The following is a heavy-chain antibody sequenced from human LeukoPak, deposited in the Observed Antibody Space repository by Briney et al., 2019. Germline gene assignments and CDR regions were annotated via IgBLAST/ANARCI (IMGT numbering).Heavy chain of an antibody. CDR3: TKGRGI. CDR1: GGSISSGSYD. Sequence: KPSETLSLTCTVSGGSISSGSYDWYWIRQPAGKGLEWIGHIYTSGSMNYNPSLKSRVTISVDTSKNQFSLKLTSVTAADTAVYYCTKGRGIWGQGTLVTVSS. J-gene: IGHJ4*02. V-gene: IGHV4-61*09. D-gene: IGHD3-10*01. CDR2: IYTSGSM.